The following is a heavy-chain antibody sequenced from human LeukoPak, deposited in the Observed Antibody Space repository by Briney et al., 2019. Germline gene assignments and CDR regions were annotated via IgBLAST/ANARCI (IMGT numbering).Heavy chain of an antibody. J-gene: IGHJ4*02. Sequence: GASVKVSCKASGSTFTTYGISWVRQAPGQGLEWMGWIRAYNGNTNYALKLQGRVTMTTDTSTSTAYMELRSLRSDDTAVYYCARQCGSLCPFDYWGQGTLVTVSS. CDR2: IRAYNGNT. CDR3: ARQCGSLCPFDY. CDR1: GSTFTTYG. D-gene: IGHD1-26*01. V-gene: IGHV1-18*01.